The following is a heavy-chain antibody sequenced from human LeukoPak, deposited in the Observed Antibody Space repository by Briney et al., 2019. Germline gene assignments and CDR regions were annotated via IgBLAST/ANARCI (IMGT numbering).Heavy chain of an antibody. J-gene: IGHJ4*02. V-gene: IGHV3-74*01. Sequence: GGSLRLSCAASGFTFSSYWMHWVRQAPGKGLVWVSRISSDSRNTYYADSVKGRFTISRDNAKNTLFLQMNSLRAEDTGVYYCGRGVGGGSGNYLFDFWGQGTLVTVSS. CDR2: ISSDSRNT. D-gene: IGHD3-10*01. CDR3: GRGVGGGSGNYLFDF. CDR1: GFTFSSYW.